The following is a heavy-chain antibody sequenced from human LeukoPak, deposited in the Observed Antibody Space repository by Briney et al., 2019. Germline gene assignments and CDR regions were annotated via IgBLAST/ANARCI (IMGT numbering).Heavy chain of an antibody. J-gene: IGHJ3*02. CDR1: GFNFNNFG. D-gene: IGHD6-19*01. V-gene: IGHV3-7*01. CDR3: ARETVAAQTDAFDI. Sequence: GGSLRLSCAASGFNFNNFGMNWVRQAPGKGLEWVANIKQDGSEKYYVDSVKGRFTISRDNAKNSLYLQMNSLRAEDKAVYYCARETVAAQTDAFDIWGQGTMVTVSS. CDR2: IKQDGSEK.